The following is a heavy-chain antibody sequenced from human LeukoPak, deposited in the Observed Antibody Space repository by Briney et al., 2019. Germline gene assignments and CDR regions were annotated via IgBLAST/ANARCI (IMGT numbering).Heavy chain of an antibody. D-gene: IGHD5-12*01. CDR3: ARAPGYSGYVDYDAFDI. J-gene: IGHJ3*02. CDR1: GFTFNNYA. Sequence: PGGSLRLSCAASGFTFNNYAMSWVRQAPGKGLEWVSYISSSSTIYYADSVKGRFTISRDNAKNSLYLQMNSLRAEDTAVYYCARAPGYSGYVDYDAFDIWGQGTMVTVSS. V-gene: IGHV3-69-1*01. CDR2: ISSSSTI.